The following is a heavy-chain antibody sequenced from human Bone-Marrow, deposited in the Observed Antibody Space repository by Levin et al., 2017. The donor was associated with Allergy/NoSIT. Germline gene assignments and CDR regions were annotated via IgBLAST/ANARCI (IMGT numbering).Heavy chain of an antibody. CDR1: GFTVSNNY. V-gene: IGHV3-53*01. CDR3: ARDRNRRGSGTYYIDS. CDR2: IYSGGGT. J-gene: IGHJ4*02. Sequence: GGSLRLSCAASGFTVSNNYMSWVRQAPGKGLEWVSIIYSGGGTNYADSVKGRFSISRGNSKNTLYLQINSLRAEDTAVYYCARDRNRRGSGTYYIDSWGQGTLVTVS. D-gene: IGHD3-10*01.